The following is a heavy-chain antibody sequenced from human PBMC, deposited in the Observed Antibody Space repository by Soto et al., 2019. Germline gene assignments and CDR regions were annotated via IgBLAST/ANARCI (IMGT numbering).Heavy chain of an antibody. CDR1: GGSFSGYY. CDR2: INHRGST. V-gene: IGHV4-34*01. CDR3: ARGGRGDI. Sequence: KPSETLSLTCAVYGGSFSGYYWSWIRQPPGKGLEWIGEINHRGSTNYNPSLKSRVTISVDTSKNQFSLKLSSVTAADTAVYYCARGGRGDIWGQGTMVTVS. J-gene: IGHJ3*02. D-gene: IGHD2-15*01.